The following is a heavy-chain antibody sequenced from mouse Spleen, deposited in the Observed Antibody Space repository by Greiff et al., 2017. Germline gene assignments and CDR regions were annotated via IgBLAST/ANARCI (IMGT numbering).Heavy chain of an antibody. Sequence: QVQLQQPGAELVMPGASVKLSCKASGYTFTSYWMHWVKQRPGQGLEWIGEIDPSDSYTNYNQKFKGKATLTVDKPSSTAYMQLSSLTSEDSAVYYCARDLVTTAFAYWGQGTLVTVSA. CDR1: GYTFTSYW. D-gene: IGHD1-2*01. V-gene: IGHV1-69*01. CDR2: IDPSDSYT. CDR3: ARDLVTTAFAY. J-gene: IGHJ3*01.